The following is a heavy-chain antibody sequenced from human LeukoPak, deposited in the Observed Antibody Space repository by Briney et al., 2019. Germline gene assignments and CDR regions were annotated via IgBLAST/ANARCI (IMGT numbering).Heavy chain of an antibody. V-gene: IGHV4-61*02. D-gene: IGHD1-26*01. CDR3: ARWGWEPDYFDY. CDR2: IYTSGST. J-gene: IGHJ4*02. CDR1: GGSISSGSCY. Sequence: SQTLSLTCTVSGGSISSGSCYWSWIRQPAGKGLEWIGRIYTSGSTNYNPSLKSRVTISVDTSKNQFSLKLSSVTAADTAVYYCARWGWEPDYFDYWGQRTLVIVSS.